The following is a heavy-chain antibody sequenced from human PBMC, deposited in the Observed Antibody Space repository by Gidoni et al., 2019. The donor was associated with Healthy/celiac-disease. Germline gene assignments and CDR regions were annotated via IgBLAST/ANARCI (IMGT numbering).Heavy chain of an antibody. J-gene: IGHJ4*02. D-gene: IGHD3-10*01. V-gene: IGHV3-7*01. CDR1: GFTFSSYW. CDR3: ARVSPPLMVRGALPDY. CDR2: IKQDGSEK. Sequence: EVQLVESGGGLVQPGGSLRLSCAASGFTFSSYWMSWVRQAPGKGLEWVANIKQDGSEKYYVDSVKGRFTISRDNAKNSLYLQMNSLRAEDTAVYYCARVSPPLMVRGALPDYWGQGTLVTVSS.